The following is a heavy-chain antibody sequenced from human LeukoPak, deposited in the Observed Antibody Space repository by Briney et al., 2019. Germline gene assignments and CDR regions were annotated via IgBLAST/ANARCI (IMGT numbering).Heavy chain of an antibody. Sequence: ASVKVSCKASGYTFSSSGISWVRQAPGQGLEWVGWISAYNGNTDYAQKFQGRVNMTTDRPTSTGYMELRSLRSDDTAVYYCARDRSHGDAFDIWGQGTMVIVSS. CDR2: ISAYNGNT. CDR3: ARDRSHGDAFDI. V-gene: IGHV1-18*01. J-gene: IGHJ3*02. CDR1: GYTFSSSG.